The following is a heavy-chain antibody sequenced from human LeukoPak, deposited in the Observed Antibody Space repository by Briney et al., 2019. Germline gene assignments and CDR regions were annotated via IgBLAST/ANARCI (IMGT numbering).Heavy chain of an antibody. CDR1: GDSISGYH. CDR3: ARPNQGSDAFDI. D-gene: IGHD1-14*01. V-gene: IGHV4-59*01. Sequence: SETLSLTCTVSGDSISGYHWSWIRQPPGKGLEWIGNIYYSGSTNYNPSLKSRVTVSVDTSKNQFSLKPSSVTAADTAVYYCARPNQGSDAFDIWGLGTMVTVSS. J-gene: IGHJ3*02. CDR2: IYYSGST.